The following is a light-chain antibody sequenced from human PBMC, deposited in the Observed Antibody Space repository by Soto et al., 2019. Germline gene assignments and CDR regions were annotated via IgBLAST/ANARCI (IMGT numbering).Light chain of an antibody. CDR3: SSYTTSNTRQIV. Sequence: QSVLTQPASVSGSPGQAITISCTGTSSDVGGYTDVSWYQQHPGKAPKFIIYDVSNRPSGVSNRFSGSKSGNTASLTISGLQAEDEADYYCSSYTTSNTRQIVFGTGTKVTVL. J-gene: IGLJ1*01. V-gene: IGLV2-14*01. CDR2: DVS. CDR1: SSDVGGYTD.